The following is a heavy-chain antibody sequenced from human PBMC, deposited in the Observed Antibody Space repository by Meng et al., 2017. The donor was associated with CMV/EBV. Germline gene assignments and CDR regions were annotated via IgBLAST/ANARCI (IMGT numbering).Heavy chain of an antibody. CDR2: IYSGGST. CDR1: GFTFSSYA. D-gene: IGHD3-3*01. J-gene: IGHJ6*02. Sequence: GESLKISCAASGFTFSSYAMHWVRQAPGKGLEWVSVIYSGGSTYYADSVKGRFTISRDNSKNTLYLQMNSLRAEDTAVYYCARDRTIFGVRNYYYYGMDVWGQGTTVTVSS. CDR3: ARDRTIFGVRNYYYYGMDV. V-gene: IGHV3-66*01.